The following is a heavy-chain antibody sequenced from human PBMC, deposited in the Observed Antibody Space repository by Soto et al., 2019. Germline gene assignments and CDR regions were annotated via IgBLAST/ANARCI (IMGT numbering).Heavy chain of an antibody. CDR1: GYSFTSYW. CDR2: IYPGDSDT. Sequence: GESLKISCKGSGYSFTSYWIGWVRQMPGKGLEWMGIIYPGDSDTRYSPSFQGQVTISADKSISTAYLQWSSLKASDTAMYYCARHAPYSSSWYVLGPDYWGQGTLVTVSS. V-gene: IGHV5-51*01. CDR3: ARHAPYSSSWYVLGPDY. D-gene: IGHD6-13*01. J-gene: IGHJ4*02.